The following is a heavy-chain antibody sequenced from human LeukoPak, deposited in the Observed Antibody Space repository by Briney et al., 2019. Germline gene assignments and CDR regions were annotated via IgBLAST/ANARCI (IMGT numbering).Heavy chain of an antibody. V-gene: IGHV1-69*04. J-gene: IGHJ4*02. CDR3: ARDYYGDYNNLDY. CDR1: GGTFSSYA. Sequence: ASMKVSCKASGGTFSSYAISWVRQAPGQGLEWMGRIIPILGIANYAQKFQGRVTITADKSTSTAYMELSSLRSEDTAVYYCARDYYGDYNNLDYWGQGTLVTVSS. D-gene: IGHD4-17*01. CDR2: IIPILGIA.